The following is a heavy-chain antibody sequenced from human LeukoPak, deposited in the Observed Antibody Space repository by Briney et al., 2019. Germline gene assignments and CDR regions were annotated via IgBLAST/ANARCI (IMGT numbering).Heavy chain of an antibody. D-gene: IGHD2-15*01. CDR3: ARDGWMDV. J-gene: IGHJ6*02. CDR2: IIPILGTA. V-gene: IGHV1-69*04. Sequence: SVKVSCKASGGTFTNYGISWVRQAPGQGLEWMGRIIPILGTANYAQKFQGRVTITADTSTSTGYMELSSLRSEDTAVYYCARDGWMDVWGQGTTVTVSS. CDR1: GGTFTNYG.